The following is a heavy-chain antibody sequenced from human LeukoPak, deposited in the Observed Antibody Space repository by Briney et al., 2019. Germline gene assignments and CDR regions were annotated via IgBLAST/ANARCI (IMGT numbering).Heavy chain of an antibody. Sequence: SETLSLTCTISGGSISSGGYYWSWIRQHPGKGLEWIGYIYYSGSTYYNPSLKSRVTISVDTSKNQFSLKLSSVTAADTAVYYCARDKGPYHSSGPDYWGQGTLVTVSS. V-gene: IGHV4-31*03. CDR1: GGSISSGGYY. CDR2: IYYSGST. D-gene: IGHD3-22*01. CDR3: ARDKGPYHSSGPDY. J-gene: IGHJ4*02.